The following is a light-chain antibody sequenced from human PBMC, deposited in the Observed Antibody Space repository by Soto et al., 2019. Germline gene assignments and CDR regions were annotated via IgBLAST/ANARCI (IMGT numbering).Light chain of an antibody. CDR1: QSVSID. V-gene: IGKV3-11*01. J-gene: IGKJ5*01. Sequence: NLFTPSPAPPSVSPREKATPSCRASQSVSIDLAWYQQTPGQAPRLLIYGASNRATGIPARFSGSGFGTDFTLTISSLEPEDFAVYYCQQRHNWITFGQGTRLEIK. CDR3: QQRHNWIT. CDR2: GAS.